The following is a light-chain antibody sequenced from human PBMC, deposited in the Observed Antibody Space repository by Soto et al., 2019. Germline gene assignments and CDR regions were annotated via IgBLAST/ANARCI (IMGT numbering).Light chain of an antibody. Sequence: QSALTQPPSAPGSPGQSVTISCTGTSSDVGGYNYVSWYQQYPGKAPKLMIYEVSKRPSGVPDRFSGSKSGKTASLTDSGLQPEDEADYYCTSYAGSNIWVFGGGTKLTVL. CDR1: SSDVGGYNY. CDR3: TSYAGSNIWV. V-gene: IGLV2-8*01. CDR2: EVS. J-gene: IGLJ3*02.